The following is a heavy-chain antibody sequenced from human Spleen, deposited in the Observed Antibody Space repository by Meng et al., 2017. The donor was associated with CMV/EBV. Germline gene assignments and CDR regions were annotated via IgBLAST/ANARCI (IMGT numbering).Heavy chain of an antibody. V-gene: IGHV4-30-4*08. J-gene: IGHJ5*02. D-gene: IGHD3-3*01. Sequence: DSYSNCIRQPPSAVLQWIGYIFSSVSTFYNPSLTSRLAISVDTSTTQFSLRLSSVSAADTAVYYCARAPRLPVFEVPPRWFAPWGQGALVTVSS. CDR2: IFSSVST. CDR1: DSY. CDR3: ARAPRLPVFEVPPRWFAP.